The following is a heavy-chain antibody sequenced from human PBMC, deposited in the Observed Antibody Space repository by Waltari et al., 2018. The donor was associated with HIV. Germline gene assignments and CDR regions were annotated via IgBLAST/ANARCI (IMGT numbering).Heavy chain of an antibody. J-gene: IGHJ3*02. CDR2: IYPGDSDA. V-gene: IGHV5-51*01. Sequence: EEKLVQSGAEVQEPGESLKISCKRLGNTFAGYWVGWGRQVPGKGLEWMGVIYPGDSDAVYSPSFQGRVIMSTDSSISTVYLQWSSLRASDTAMYYCARRKGDYRTAFDIWGQGTMVTASS. D-gene: IGHD4-17*01. CDR1: GNTFAGYW. CDR3: ARRKGDYRTAFDI.